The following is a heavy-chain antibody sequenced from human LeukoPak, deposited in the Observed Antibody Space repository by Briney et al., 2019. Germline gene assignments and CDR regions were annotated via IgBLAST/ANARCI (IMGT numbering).Heavy chain of an antibody. Sequence: SETLSLTCTVSGGSISSSSYYWGWIRQPPGQGLEYIGSIYYSGSTYYNPSLKSRVTMAVDTSKNQFSLKLSSVTAADTAVYYCARDGGSGYLDYWGQGTLVTVSS. CDR1: GGSISSSSYY. CDR2: IYYSGST. CDR3: ARDGGSGYLDY. D-gene: IGHD3-10*01. V-gene: IGHV4-39*02. J-gene: IGHJ4*02.